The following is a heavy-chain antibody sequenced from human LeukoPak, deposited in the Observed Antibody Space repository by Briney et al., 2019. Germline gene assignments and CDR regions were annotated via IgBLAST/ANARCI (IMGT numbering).Heavy chain of an antibody. CDR2: INHSGGT. V-gene: IGHV4-34*01. J-gene: IGHJ4*02. D-gene: IGHD3-16*02. CDR3: ARVSDLTISFGGVISFFDN. CDR1: GDSFNDYY. Sequence: SETLSLTCTLYGDSFNDYYWSWIRQPPGKGLEWIGEINHSGGTNYNPSLWSRLTISIDTSKHQFSLRVTSVTAADTGVYFCARVSDLTISFGGVISFFDNWGQGALVTVSS.